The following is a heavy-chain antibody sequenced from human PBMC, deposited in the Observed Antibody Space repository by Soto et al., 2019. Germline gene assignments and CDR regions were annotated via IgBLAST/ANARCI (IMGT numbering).Heavy chain of an antibody. CDR3: ARDSGRSDVVPAAISVMDV. D-gene: IGHD2-2*01. V-gene: IGHV1-69*04. J-gene: IGHJ6*02. CDR2: IIPMFGIA. Sequence: SVKVSCKGSGGTFNRYTITWVRQAPGQGLEWMGRIIPMFGIASYAQNFQGRVTITADKSTSTAYMELSSLRSEDTAVYYCARDSGRSDVVPAAISVMDVWGQGTTVTVSS. CDR1: GGTFNRYT.